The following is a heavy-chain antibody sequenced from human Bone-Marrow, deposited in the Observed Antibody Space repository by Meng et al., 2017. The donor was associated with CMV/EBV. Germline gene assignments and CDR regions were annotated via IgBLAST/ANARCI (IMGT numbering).Heavy chain of an antibody. CDR3: ARATPLDIVVVVAATRSGPLDY. D-gene: IGHD2-15*01. CDR2: ISSSGSTI. V-gene: IGHV3-48*03. CDR1: GFTFSSYE. Sequence: GESLKISCAASGFTFSSYEMNWVRQAPGKGLEWVSYISSSGSTIYYADSVKGRFTISRDNAKNSLYLQMNSLRAEDTAVYYCARATPLDIVVVVAATRSGPLDYWDQGTLVTFSS. J-gene: IGHJ4*02.